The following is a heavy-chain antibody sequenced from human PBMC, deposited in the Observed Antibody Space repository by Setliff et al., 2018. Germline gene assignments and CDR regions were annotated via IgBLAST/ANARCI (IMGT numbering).Heavy chain of an antibody. CDR3: AKEMMEVMMTGLEF. V-gene: IGHV3-7*04. J-gene: IGHJ4*02. Sequence: PGGSLRLSCAASGFTFSSLWMSWVRQAPGKGLEWVANINPDGSEKYYVDSVKGRFAISRDNSKNTVYLRMNNLRPDDTAVYYCAKEMMEVMMTGLEFWGQGTMVTVSS. CDR2: INPDGSEK. CDR1: GFTFSSLW. D-gene: IGHD3-9*01.